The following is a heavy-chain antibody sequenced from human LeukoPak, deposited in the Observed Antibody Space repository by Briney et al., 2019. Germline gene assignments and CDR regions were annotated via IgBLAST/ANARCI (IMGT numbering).Heavy chain of an antibody. D-gene: IGHD3-16*01. J-gene: IGHJ6*04. CDR2: IYYSGST. V-gene: IGHV4-59*01. Sequence: SETLSLTCTVSGSSISSYYWSWIRQPPGKGLEWIRYIYYSGSTNYNPSLKSRVTISVDTSKNQFSLKLTSVTAADTAVYYCARDAYVSYYYYGMDVWGKGTTVTVSS. CDR3: ARDAYVSYYYYGMDV. CDR1: GSSISSYY.